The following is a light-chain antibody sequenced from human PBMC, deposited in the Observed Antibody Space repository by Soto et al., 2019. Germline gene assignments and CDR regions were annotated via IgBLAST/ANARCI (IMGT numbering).Light chain of an antibody. J-gene: IGKJ1*01. CDR1: QSISSW. CDR2: DAS. Sequence: QMKTSPSTLSSSVEDRVTITCRASQSISSWLAWYQQKPGKAPKLLIYDASSLESGVPSRFSGSGSGTEITLTISSLQADDFASYYWQQYNSHSTFGQGTKVDIK. V-gene: IGKV1-5*01. CDR3: QQYNSHST.